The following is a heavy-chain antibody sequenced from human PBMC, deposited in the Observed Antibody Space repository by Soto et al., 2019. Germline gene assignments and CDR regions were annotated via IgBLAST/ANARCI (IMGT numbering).Heavy chain of an antibody. D-gene: IGHD1-26*01. Sequence: PGGSLRLSCAASGFTFSSYGMHWVRQAPGKGLEWVAVIWYDGSNKYYADSVKGRFTISRDNSKNTLYLQMNSLRAEDTAVYYWARLVGPGATTVVFDIGGKGKMVTVSS. CDR2: IWYDGSNK. V-gene: IGHV3-33*01. CDR1: GFTFSSYG. CDR3: ARLVGPGATTVVFDI. J-gene: IGHJ3*02.